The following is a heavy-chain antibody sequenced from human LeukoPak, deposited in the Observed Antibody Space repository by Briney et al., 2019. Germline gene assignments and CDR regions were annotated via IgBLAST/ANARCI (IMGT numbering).Heavy chain of an antibody. CDR3: ARVSEKGPFRYFDY. Sequence: GGSLRLSCAASGFTVSSNYMSWVRQAPGKGLEWVSVIYSGDSTYYADSVKGRFTISRDNSKNTLYLQMNSLRAEDTAVYYCARVSEKGPFRYFDYWGQGTLVTVSS. D-gene: IGHD3-10*01. J-gene: IGHJ4*02. V-gene: IGHV3-53*01. CDR1: GFTVSSNY. CDR2: IYSGDST.